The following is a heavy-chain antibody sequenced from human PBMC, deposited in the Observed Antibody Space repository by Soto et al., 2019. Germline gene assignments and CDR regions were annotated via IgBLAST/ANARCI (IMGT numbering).Heavy chain of an antibody. V-gene: IGHV3-30*18. Sequence: QPGGSLRLSYAASGFTFSSYGMHWVRQAPGKWLEWVAVISYDGTNKDYGESVKGRFTIARDKSKTTLYLRMNSLRGEDTAVYYCAKDNSDYYGLFDFWGQGT. CDR1: GFTFSSYG. CDR2: ISYDGTNK. J-gene: IGHJ4*02. CDR3: AKDNSDYYGLFDF. D-gene: IGHD3-10*01.